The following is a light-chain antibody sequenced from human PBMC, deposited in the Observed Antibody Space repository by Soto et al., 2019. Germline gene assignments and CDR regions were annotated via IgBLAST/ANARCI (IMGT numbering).Light chain of an antibody. CDR1: QSVSSY. CDR3: QQFNRLPAT. J-gene: IGKJ1*01. CDR2: DAY. Sequence: IVTRQAPARLSESRGEGATLTCGASQSVSSYLALYQQKPGQAPRLLIFDAYTRATGIPARFSGSGSGTEFTLSICSSQPDDFAVYYCQQFNRLPATFGQGTKVDNK. V-gene: IGKV3-15*01.